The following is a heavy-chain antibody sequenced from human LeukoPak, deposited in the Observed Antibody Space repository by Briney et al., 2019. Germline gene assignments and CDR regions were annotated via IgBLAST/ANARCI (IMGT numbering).Heavy chain of an antibody. CDR2: IYYSGST. CDR3: SPGLMYYYYMDV. J-gene: IGHJ6*03. D-gene: IGHD2-8*01. V-gene: IGHV4-39*07. Sequence: SSETLSLTCTVSGGSISSSSYYWGWIRQPPGKGLEWIGSIYYSGSTYYNPSLKSRVTISVDTSKNQFSLKLSSVTAADTAVYYCSPGLMYYYYMDVWGKGTTVTVSS. CDR1: GGSISSSSYY.